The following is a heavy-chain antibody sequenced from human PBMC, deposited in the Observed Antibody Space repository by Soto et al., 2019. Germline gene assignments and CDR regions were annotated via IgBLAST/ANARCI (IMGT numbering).Heavy chain of an antibody. D-gene: IGHD4-17*01. Sequence: SETLSLTCAVSGYSIISTNWWSWVRQPPGKGLEWIGEIYHSGSANYNPSLKSRVTISVDKSKNQFSLNLSSMTAADTALYYCARVHNLVTTISALDSWGQGTLVTAP. CDR3: ARVHNLVTTISALDS. CDR1: GYSIISTNW. CDR2: IYHSGSA. J-gene: IGHJ4*02. V-gene: IGHV4-4*02.